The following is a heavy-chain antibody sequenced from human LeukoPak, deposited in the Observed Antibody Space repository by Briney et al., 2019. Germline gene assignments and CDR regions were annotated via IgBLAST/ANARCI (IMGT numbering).Heavy chain of an antibody. Sequence: PGGSLRLSCAASGFTISSYGMSWVRQAPGKGREWVSAISGSGGSTYSSDCVKGRFTISRDNSRNTRYLQMNSLRVEDTAEYYCAKGYSGYYAMYYFDYWGQGTRVTVSS. CDR3: AKGYSGYYAMYYFDY. CDR2: ISGSGGST. CDR1: GFTISSYG. V-gene: IGHV3-23*01. J-gene: IGHJ4*02. D-gene: IGHD3-22*01.